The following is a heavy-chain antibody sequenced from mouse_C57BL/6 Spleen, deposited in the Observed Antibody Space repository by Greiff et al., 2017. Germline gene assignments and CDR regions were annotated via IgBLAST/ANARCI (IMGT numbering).Heavy chain of an antibody. J-gene: IGHJ4*01. CDR3: ASWWDYDEYYAMDY. V-gene: IGHV5-4*03. D-gene: IGHD2-4*01. Sequence: DVMLVESGGGLVKPGGSLKLSCAASGFTFSSYAMSWVRQTPEKRLEWVATISDGGSYTYYPDNVKGRFTISRDNAKNNLYLQMSHLKSEDTAMYYCASWWDYDEYYAMDYWGQGTSVTVAS. CDR2: ISDGGSYT. CDR1: GFTFSSYA.